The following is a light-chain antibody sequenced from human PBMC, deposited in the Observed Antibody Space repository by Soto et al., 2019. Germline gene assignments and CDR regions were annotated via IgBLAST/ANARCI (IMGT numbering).Light chain of an antibody. CDR3: QQHKRYPVT. Sequence: DIQMTQSPATLSASVGDRVTITCRASQNIDIWLSWYQQKPGKAPKLLIYDASNLNSGVPSRFSGSGSGTELTLTISSLQPDDFGTYYSQQHKRYPVTFGGGTKVDIK. CDR2: DAS. J-gene: IGKJ4*01. CDR1: QNIDIW. V-gene: IGKV1-5*01.